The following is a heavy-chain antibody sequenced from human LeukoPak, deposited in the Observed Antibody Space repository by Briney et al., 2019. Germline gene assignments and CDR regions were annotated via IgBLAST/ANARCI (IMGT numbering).Heavy chain of an antibody. CDR1: GGSISSHY. J-gene: IGHJ6*03. CDR3: ARGGYYYYYMDV. CDR2: IYCSGST. Sequence: SETLSLTCTVSGGSISSHYWSWIRQPPGKGLEWIGYIYCSGSTNYNPSLKSRVTISVDTSKNQFSLKLSSVTAADTAVYYCARGGYYYYYMDVWGKGTTVTVSS. V-gene: IGHV4-59*11.